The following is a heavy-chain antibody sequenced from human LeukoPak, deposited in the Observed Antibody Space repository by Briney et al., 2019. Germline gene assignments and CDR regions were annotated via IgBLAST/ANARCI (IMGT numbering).Heavy chain of an antibody. CDR2: ISPTDGIA. CDR1: GYTFTTHK. Sequence: ASVNVSCKASGYTFTTHKMHWVGQAVGQGLEWMGIISPTDGIAKYAHRFQGRVTMTRDTSTSTVYMDLSSLTSEDTALYYCARDGGSYSSDFWGQGTLVTVSS. V-gene: IGHV1-46*01. D-gene: IGHD1-26*01. CDR3: ARDGGSYSSDF. J-gene: IGHJ4*02.